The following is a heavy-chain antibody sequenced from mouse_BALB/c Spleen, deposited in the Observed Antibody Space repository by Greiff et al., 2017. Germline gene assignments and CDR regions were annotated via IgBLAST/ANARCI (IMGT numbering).Heavy chain of an antibody. CDR3: ARKRITTVVATDYFDY. CDR2: IDPSDSYT. J-gene: IGHJ2*01. D-gene: IGHD1-1*01. CDR1: GYTFTSYW. Sequence: QVHVKQSGAELVKPGASVKLSCKASGYTFTSYWMHWVKQRPGQGLEWIGEIDPSDSYTNYNQKFKGKATLTVDKSSSTAYMQLSSLTSEDSAVYYCARKRITTVVATDYFDYWGQGTTLTVSS. V-gene: IGHV1-69*02.